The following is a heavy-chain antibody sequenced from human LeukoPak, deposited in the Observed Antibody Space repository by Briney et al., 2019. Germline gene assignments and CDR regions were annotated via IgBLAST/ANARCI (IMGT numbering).Heavy chain of an antibody. CDR2: IYYSGST. J-gene: IGHJ4*02. CDR1: GGSISSYY. D-gene: IGHD3-10*01. CDR3: ARLRGSLPPYFDY. V-gene: IGHV4-59*01. Sequence: PSETLSLTCTVSGGSISSYYWSWIRQPPGKGLEWIGYIYYSGSTNCNPSLKSRVTISVDTSKNQFSLKLSSVTAADTAVYYCARLRGSLPPYFDYWGQGTLVTVSS.